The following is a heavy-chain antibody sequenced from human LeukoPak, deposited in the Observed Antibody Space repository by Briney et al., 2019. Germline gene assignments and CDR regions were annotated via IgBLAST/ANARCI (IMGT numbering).Heavy chain of an antibody. CDR1: GFTFSSYA. CDR3: ARSSGYYCPDY. Sequence: GGSLRLSCAASGFTFSSYAMSWVRQAPGKGLEWVSAISGSGGSTYYADSVKGRLTISRDNSKNTLYLQMNSLRADDTAVYYCARSSGYYCPDYWGQGTLVTVSS. J-gene: IGHJ4*02. CDR2: ISGSGGST. V-gene: IGHV3-23*01. D-gene: IGHD3-22*01.